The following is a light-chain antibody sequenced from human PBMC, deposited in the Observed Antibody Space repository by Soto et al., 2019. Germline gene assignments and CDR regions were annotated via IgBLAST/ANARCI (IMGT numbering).Light chain of an antibody. J-gene: IGKJ4*01. CDR1: QSVNNN. V-gene: IGKV3-11*01. Sequence: EIILTQSPASLSVSPGERATLSCRASQSVNNNLAWYQQKPGQAPRLLIFATSHRATDIPTRFSGSGSETDFTLTISSLEPEDFAVYYCQQRSDWPPSLTFGGGTKVEIK. CDR3: QQRSDWPPSLT. CDR2: ATS.